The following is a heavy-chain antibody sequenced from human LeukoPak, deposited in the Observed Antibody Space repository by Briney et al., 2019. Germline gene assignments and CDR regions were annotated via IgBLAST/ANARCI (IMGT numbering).Heavy chain of an antibody. J-gene: IGHJ4*02. CDR1: GFTFSSYS. CDR3: AKEGRSYYFDY. Sequence: GGSLRLSCAASGFTFSSYSMNWVRQAPGKGLEWVSSISSSSSYIYYADSVKGRFTISRDNSKNTLYLQMNSLRAEDTAVYYCAKEGRSYYFDYWGQGTLVTVSS. D-gene: IGHD2-15*01. CDR2: ISSSSSYI. V-gene: IGHV3-21*01.